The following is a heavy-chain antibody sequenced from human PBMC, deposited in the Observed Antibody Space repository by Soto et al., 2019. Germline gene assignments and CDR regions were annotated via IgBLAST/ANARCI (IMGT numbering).Heavy chain of an antibody. CDR1: GFTLSTYA. CDR2: IDGSGDEI. V-gene: IGHV3-23*01. Sequence: EVQLLESGGGLVQPGGSLRLSCAASGFTLSTYAMTWVRQAPGKGLECVSGIDGSGDEIHYADSVKGRFTISKDIAKNSLYLQMNSLRAEDTAVYYCARDGIYIAGLGFMDHWGQGTLVTVSS. J-gene: IGHJ4*02. CDR3: ARDGIYIAGLGFMDH. D-gene: IGHD3-16*01.